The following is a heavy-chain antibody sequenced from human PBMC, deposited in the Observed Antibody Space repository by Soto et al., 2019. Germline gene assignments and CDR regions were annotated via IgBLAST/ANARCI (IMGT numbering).Heavy chain of an antibody. V-gene: IGHV1-24*01. D-gene: IGHD3-10*01. CDR3: AIIRAKYVPDHFQH. CDR1: GYTLTELS. CDR2: FDPEDGET. Sequence: ASVKVSCKVSGYTLTELSMHWVRQAPGKGLEWMGGFDPEDGETIYAQKFQGRVTMTEDTSTDTAYMELSSLRSEDTAVNYCAIIRAKYVPDHFQHWGQGTLVTVSS. J-gene: IGHJ1*01.